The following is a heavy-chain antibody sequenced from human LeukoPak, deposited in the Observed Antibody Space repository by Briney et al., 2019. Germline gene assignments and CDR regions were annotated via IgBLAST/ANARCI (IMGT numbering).Heavy chain of an antibody. D-gene: IGHD6-19*01. J-gene: IGHJ4*02. CDR3: ASIAVAERPAFDY. V-gene: IGHV3-20*04. CDR2: INWNSGST. CDR1: GFTFDDYG. Sequence: GGSLRLSCAASGFTFDDYGMSWVRQAPGKGLEWVSGINWNSGSTGYADSVKGRFTISRDNAKNSLYLQMNSLRAEDTALDYCASIAVAERPAFDYWGQGTLVTVSS.